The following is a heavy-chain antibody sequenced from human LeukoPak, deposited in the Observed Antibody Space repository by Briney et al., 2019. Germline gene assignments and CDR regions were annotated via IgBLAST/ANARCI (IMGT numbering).Heavy chain of an antibody. CDR1: GGSISSSSYY. Sequence: LSLTCTVSGGSISSSSYYWGWIRQPPGKGLEWVSYISSSGSTIYYADSVKGRFTISRDNAKNSLYLQMNSLRAEDTAVYYCARHQGRGYDLNYWGQGILVTVSS. J-gene: IGHJ4*02. CDR3: ARHQGRGYDLNY. V-gene: IGHV3-11*04. CDR2: ISSSGSTI. D-gene: IGHD5-12*01.